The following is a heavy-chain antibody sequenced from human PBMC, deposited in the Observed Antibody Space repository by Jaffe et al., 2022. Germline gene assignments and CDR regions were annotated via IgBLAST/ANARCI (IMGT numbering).Heavy chain of an antibody. CDR3: ARDSGTNWNYVLGYFDY. V-gene: IGHV1-46*03. D-gene: IGHD1-7*01. Sequence: QVQLVQSGAEVKKPGASVKVSCKASGYTFTSYYMHWVRQAPGQGLEWMGIINPSGGSTSYAQKFQGRVTMTRDTSTSTVYMELSSLRSEDTAVYYCARDSGTNWNYVLGYFDYWGQGTLVTVSS. CDR2: INPSGGST. J-gene: IGHJ4*02. CDR1: GYTFTSYY.